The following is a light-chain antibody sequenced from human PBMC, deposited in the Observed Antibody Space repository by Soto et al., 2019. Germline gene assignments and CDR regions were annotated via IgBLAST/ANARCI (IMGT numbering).Light chain of an antibody. J-gene: IGLJ2*01. CDR1: SSNIGDNP. Sequence: QSVLTQPPSASGTPGQRITISCSGSSSNIGDNPVNWYQQLPGAAPKLLIYSNNQRPSGVPDRFSGSKSGTSASLAISGLQSEDEADYYCAAWDDSLNGPYVVFGGGTKLTVL. CDR3: AAWDDSLNGPYVV. V-gene: IGLV1-44*01. CDR2: SNN.